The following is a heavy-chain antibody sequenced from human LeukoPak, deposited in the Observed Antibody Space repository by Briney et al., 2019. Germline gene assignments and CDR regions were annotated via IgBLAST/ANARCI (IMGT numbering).Heavy chain of an antibody. CDR1: GYSFSGHY. D-gene: IGHD4-11*01. V-gene: IGHV1-2*06. J-gene: IGHJ6*03. CDR3: ASGTHDYSNVWYYYYYMDV. Sequence: ASVKVSCKASGYSFSGHYIHWVRQAPGQGLEWMGQINPNSAASHYAQKFQDRVTMTSDTSINMAYMELSSLRSEDTAVYYCASGTHDYSNVWYYYYYMDVWGKGTTVTVSS. CDR2: INPNSAAS.